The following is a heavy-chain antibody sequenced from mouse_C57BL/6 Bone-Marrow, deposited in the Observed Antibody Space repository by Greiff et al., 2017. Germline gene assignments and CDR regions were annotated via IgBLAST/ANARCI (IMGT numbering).Heavy chain of an antibody. Sequence: VQLQQSGAELVRPGASVKLSCTASGFNIKDDYMHWVKQRPEQGLEWIGWIDPENGDTENASKFQGKATITADTSSNTAYLQLSSLTSEDTAVYYCTGSQAWFAYWGQGTLVTVSA. CDR1: GFNIKDDY. CDR3: TGSQAWFAY. D-gene: IGHD1-1*01. J-gene: IGHJ3*01. CDR2: IDPENGDT. V-gene: IGHV14-4*01.